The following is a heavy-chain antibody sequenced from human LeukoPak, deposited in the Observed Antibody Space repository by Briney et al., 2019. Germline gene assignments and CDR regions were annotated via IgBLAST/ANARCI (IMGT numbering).Heavy chain of an antibody. V-gene: IGHV3-9*03. J-gene: IGHJ4*02. Sequence: GGSLRLSCAASGFTFDDYAMHWVRQAPGKGLEWVSGISWNSGSIGYAYSVKGRFTTSRDNAKSSLYLQMNSLRAEDMALYYCAAGDFDYWGQGTLVTVSS. CDR3: AAGDFDY. CDR2: ISWNSGSI. CDR1: GFTFDDYA.